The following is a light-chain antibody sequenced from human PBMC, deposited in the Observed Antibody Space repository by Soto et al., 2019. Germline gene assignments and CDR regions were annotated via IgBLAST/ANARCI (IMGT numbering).Light chain of an antibody. CDR1: SSNIGAGYD. V-gene: IGLV1-40*01. Sequence: QAVVTQPPSVSGAPGQRVTISCTGSSSNIGAGYDVHWYQQLPGTAPKLLIYGNNNRPSGVPDRFSGSKSATSASLAITGLQAEDEADYYCQSYDSSLSGSCVFGTGTKVTVL. J-gene: IGLJ1*01. CDR3: QSYDSSLSGSCV. CDR2: GNN.